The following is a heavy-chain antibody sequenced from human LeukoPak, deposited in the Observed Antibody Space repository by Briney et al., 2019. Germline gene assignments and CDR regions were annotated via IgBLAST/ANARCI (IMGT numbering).Heavy chain of an antibody. J-gene: IGHJ3*02. Sequence: SETLSLTCTVSGGSISSYYWSWIRQPPGKGLEWIGYIYYSGSTNYNPSLKSRVTISVDTSKNQFSLKLSSVTAADTAVYYCASGSYDHHPGAFDIWGQGTMVTVSS. CDR3: ASGSYDHHPGAFDI. D-gene: IGHD3-3*01. CDR1: GGSISSYY. V-gene: IGHV4-59*01. CDR2: IYYSGST.